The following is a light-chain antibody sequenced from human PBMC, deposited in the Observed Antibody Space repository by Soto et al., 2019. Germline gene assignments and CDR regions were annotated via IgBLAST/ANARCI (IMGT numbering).Light chain of an antibody. CDR3: QQHGSSQT. Sequence: EIVLTQSPGTLSLSPVERSALSCRASQSVSSTYLAWYQQKPGQAPRLLIYGASSRATGIPDRFSGSGSGTDFTLTISRLEPEDFAVYYCQQHGSSQTFGGGTKVEIK. CDR2: GAS. V-gene: IGKV3-20*01. CDR1: QSVSSTY. J-gene: IGKJ4*01.